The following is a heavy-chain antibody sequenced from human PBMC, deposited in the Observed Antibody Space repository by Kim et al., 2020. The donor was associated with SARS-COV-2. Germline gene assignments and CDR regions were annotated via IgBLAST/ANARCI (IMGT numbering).Heavy chain of an antibody. CDR1: GYTFTSYA. D-gene: IGHD3-9*01. J-gene: IGHJ6*02. Sequence: ASVKVSCKASGYTFTSYAMNWVRQAPGQGLEWMGWINTNTGNPTYAQGFTGRFVFSLDTSVSTAYLQISSLKAEDTAVYYCARVGYYDILTGPPGGMDVWGQGTTDTVSS. V-gene: IGHV7-4-1*02. CDR2: INTNTGNP. CDR3: ARVGYYDILTGPPGGMDV.